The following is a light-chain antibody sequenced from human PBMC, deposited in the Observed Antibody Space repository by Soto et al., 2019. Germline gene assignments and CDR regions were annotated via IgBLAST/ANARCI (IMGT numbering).Light chain of an antibody. CDR3: QQHYNPPLT. CDR2: AAS. J-gene: IGKJ4*01. Sequence: DIQMTQSPSSLSTSVGDRVTITCRASQSVDRYLNWYQQKPGKAPKLLIYAASNLQSGVSSRFSGSGSGTDFTLTISNLQPEDFATYYCQQHYNPPLTFGGGTKVEIK. V-gene: IGKV1-39*01. CDR1: QSVDRY.